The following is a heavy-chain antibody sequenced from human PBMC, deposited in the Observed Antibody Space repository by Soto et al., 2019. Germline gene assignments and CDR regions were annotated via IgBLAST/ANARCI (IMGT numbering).Heavy chain of an antibody. V-gene: IGHV4-31*03. Sequence: QVQLQESGPGLVKPSQTLSLTCTVSGGSISSGGYYWSWIRQHPGKGLEWIGYIYYSGGTYYNPSLQSRVSISVDMSKNQFSLKLSSVTAADTAVYYCARGIPAALSFDYWGQGTLVTVSS. CDR3: ARGIPAALSFDY. CDR1: GGSISSGGYY. CDR2: IYYSGGT. J-gene: IGHJ4*02. D-gene: IGHD2-2*01.